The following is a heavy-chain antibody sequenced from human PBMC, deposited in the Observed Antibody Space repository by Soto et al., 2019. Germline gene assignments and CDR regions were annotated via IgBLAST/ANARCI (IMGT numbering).Heavy chain of an antibody. CDR1: GDSITSTTYY. V-gene: IGHV4-39*01. CDR2: VYKSGST. J-gene: IGHJ4*02. D-gene: IGHD4-4*01. Sequence: SETLSLTCSASGDSITSTTYYWDWIRQPPGKGLEWLGSVYKSGSTYYNPSLKSRVTVSVDTAKNQFSLELDSVTAADTAVYYCASQRDGYSIDYWGQGSLVTVSS. CDR3: ASQRDGYSIDY.